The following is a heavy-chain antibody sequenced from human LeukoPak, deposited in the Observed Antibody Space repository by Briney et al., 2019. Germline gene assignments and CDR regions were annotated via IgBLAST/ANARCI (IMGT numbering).Heavy chain of an antibody. V-gene: IGHV4-39*01. Sequence: SETLSLTCTVSGGSISSSSYYWGWIRQPPGTGLEWIGSIYYSGSTYYNPSLKSRVTISVDTSKNQFSLKLSSVTAADTAVYYCARHHSSSWYPNWFDPWGQGTLVTVSS. J-gene: IGHJ5*02. CDR1: GGSISSSSYY. CDR2: IYYSGST. CDR3: ARHHSSSWYPNWFDP. D-gene: IGHD6-13*01.